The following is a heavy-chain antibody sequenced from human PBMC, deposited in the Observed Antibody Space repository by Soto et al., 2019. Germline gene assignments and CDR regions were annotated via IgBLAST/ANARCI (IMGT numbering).Heavy chain of an antibody. Sequence: PSETLSLTCSVSGDSVNSDYYYWTWIRQPPGKGLEWIGYIYSSGRTNYNPSLRSRVTISLDTSRNQFSLKLSSVTAADTAVFYCAREYANSPEAFDYWGRGTLVTVPS. CDR2: IYSSGRT. J-gene: IGHJ4*02. V-gene: IGHV4-61*01. CDR3: AREYANSPEAFDY. CDR1: GDSVNSDYYY. D-gene: IGHD2-2*01.